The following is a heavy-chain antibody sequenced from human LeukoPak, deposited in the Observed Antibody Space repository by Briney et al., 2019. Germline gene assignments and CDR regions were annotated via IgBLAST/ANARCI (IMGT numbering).Heavy chain of an antibody. CDR1: GFTFSSYG. CDR3: ARDPYSTMVFDY. CDR2: IWYDGSNK. Sequence: GGSLRLSCAASGFTFSSYGMHWVRQAPGKGLEWVAVIWYDGSNKYYAGSVKGRFTISRDNSKNTLYLQMNSLRAEDTAVYYCARDPYSTMVFDYWGQGTLVTVSS. V-gene: IGHV3-33*01. D-gene: IGHD4/OR15-4a*01. J-gene: IGHJ4*02.